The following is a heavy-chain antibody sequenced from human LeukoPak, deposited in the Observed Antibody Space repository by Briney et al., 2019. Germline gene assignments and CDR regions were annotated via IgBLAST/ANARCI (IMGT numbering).Heavy chain of an antibody. V-gene: IGHV1-69*05. CDR1: GGTFSSYA. CDR2: IIPIFGTA. J-gene: IGHJ4*02. D-gene: IGHD4-23*01. Sequence: SVKVSCKASGGTFSSYAISWVRQAPGQGLEWMGGIIPIFGTANYAQKFQGRVTITTDESTSTAYMELSSLRSEDTAVYYCATYDYGGNFYFDYWGQGTLVTVSS. CDR3: ATYDYGGNFYFDY.